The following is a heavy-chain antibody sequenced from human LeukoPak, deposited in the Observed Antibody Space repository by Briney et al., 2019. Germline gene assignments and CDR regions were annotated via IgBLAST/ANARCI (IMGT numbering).Heavy chain of an antibody. CDR3: AKSRIIVRAEHDAFDI. CDR1: GFSFSSYG. D-gene: IGHD3-10*01. V-gene: IGHV3-23*01. J-gene: IGHJ3*02. Sequence: GGSLRLSCVASGFSFSSYGMSWVRQAPGKGLEWVSVISGSGANTYYADSVRGRFTISRDKSRNTLYLQMNTLRAEAMAVYYCAKSRIIVRAEHDAFDIWGQGTTVTVSS. CDR2: ISGSGANT.